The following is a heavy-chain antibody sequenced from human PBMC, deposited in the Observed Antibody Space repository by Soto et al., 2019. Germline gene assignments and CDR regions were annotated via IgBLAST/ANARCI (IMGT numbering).Heavy chain of an antibody. CDR3: VRDSRTGCSSINCYMH. V-gene: IGHV4-4*02. CDR2: IWHTGRP. CDR1: GDSLTNNHW. Sequence: KTSETLSLTCDVSGDSLTNNHWWSWVRQAPGKGLEWIGEIWHTGRPNYNPSPKSRVAISIDKSKNQFSLKLSSVTAADTAVYYCVRDSRTGCSSINCYMHWGQGTLVTVSS. J-gene: IGHJ4*02. D-gene: IGHD2-15*01.